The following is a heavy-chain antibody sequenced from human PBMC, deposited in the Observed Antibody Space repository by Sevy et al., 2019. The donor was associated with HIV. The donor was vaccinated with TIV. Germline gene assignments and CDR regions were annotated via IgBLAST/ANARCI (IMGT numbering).Heavy chain of an antibody. J-gene: IGHJ1*01. CDR3: ARDEKGGYYDSLAYFQH. Sequence: GGSLRLSCAASGFTFSDYYMSWIRQAPGKGLEWVSYISSSGSTIYYADSVKGRFTISRDNAKNSLYLQMNSLRAEDTVVYYCARDEKGGYYDSLAYFQHWGQGTLVTVSS. CDR1: GFTFSDYY. D-gene: IGHD3-22*01. CDR2: ISSSGSTI. V-gene: IGHV3-11*01.